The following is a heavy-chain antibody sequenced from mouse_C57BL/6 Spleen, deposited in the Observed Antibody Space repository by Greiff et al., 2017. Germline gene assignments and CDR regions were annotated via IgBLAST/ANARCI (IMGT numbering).Heavy chain of an antibody. V-gene: IGHV5-9-1*02. CDR3: TRVSPISCAMDY. J-gene: IGHJ4*01. CDR2: IRSGGDYN. CDR1: GFTFSSSA. D-gene: IGHD6-2*01. Sequence: DVTLVESGEGLVKPGGSLKLSCAASGFTFSSSAMSWVRQPPETRLGWVSFIRSGGDYNYYDDTVKGRFIIFRDNTRNNLYLQMSSLKSEDTAMYYCTRVSPISCAMDYWGQGTSVTVSS.